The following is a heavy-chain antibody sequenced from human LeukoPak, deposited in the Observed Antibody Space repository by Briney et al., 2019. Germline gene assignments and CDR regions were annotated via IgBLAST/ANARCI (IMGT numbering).Heavy chain of an antibody. CDR3: ATEGGYSKPFDY. CDR1: GYTLTELS. V-gene: IGHV1-24*01. D-gene: IGHD4-11*01. CDR2: FDPEDGET. J-gene: IGHJ4*02. Sequence: ASVKVSCKVSGYTLTELSMHWVRQAPGKGLEWMGGFDPEDGETIYAQKFQGRVTMTEDTSTDTAYMELSSLRSEDMAVYYCATEGGYSKPFDYWGQGTLVTVSS.